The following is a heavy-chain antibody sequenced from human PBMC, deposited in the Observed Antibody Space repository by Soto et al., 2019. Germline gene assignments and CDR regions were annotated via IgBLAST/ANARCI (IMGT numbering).Heavy chain of an antibody. CDR2: ISAGADGA. V-gene: IGHV3-23*01. CDR1: GFSFSSHA. Sequence: HPGGSLRLSCAASGFSFSSHAMSWVRQAPGKGLEWVSSISAGADGAYYADSVKGRFTISRANSKNTLYLQMNSLRAEDTSVYYCAKEGGLSGSYYISSSYYFDYWGQGTLVTVSS. D-gene: IGHD1-26*01. CDR3: AKEGGLSGSYYISSSYYFDY. J-gene: IGHJ4*02.